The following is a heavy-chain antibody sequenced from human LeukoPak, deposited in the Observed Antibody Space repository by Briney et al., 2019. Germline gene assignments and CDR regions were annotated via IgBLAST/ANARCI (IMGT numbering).Heavy chain of an antibody. CDR2: IIPIFGTA. D-gene: IGHD3-22*01. CDR1: GGTFSSYA. V-gene: IGHV1-69*05. CDR3: ARGRANYYDSSGHNWFDP. Sequence: GASVKVSCKASGGTFSSYAISWVRQAPGQGLEWMGRIIPIFGTANYAQKFQGRVTITTDESTSTAYMELSSLRSEDTAVYYCARGRANYYDSSGHNWFDPWGQGTLVTVSS. J-gene: IGHJ5*02.